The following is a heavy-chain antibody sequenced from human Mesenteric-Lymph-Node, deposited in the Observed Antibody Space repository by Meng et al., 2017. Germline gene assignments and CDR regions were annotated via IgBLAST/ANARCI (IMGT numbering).Heavy chain of an antibody. CDR1: GFTFSSYT. V-gene: IGHV3-21*01. Sequence: EVQLVESGGGLVKPWGSLRLSCAASGFTFSSYTMNWVRRDPGKGLEWVSSISSSSNYIYSADSVKGRFTISRDNAKNSLYLQMNSLRAEDTAVYYCARDTPGLLFDYWGQGTLVTVSS. D-gene: IGHD5-18*01. CDR3: ARDTPGLLFDY. J-gene: IGHJ4*02. CDR2: ISSSSNYI.